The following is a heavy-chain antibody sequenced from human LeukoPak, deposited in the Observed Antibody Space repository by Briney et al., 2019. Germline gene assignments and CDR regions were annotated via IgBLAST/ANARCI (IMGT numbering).Heavy chain of an antibody. CDR1: GGSISSSSYY. D-gene: IGHD3-22*01. CDR3: ARLDSSGYYPQSYFDY. CDR2: IYYSGST. Sequence: SETLSLTCTVSGGSISSSSYYWGWIRQPRGKGLEWIGSIYYSGSTYYNPSLKSRVTISVDTSKNQFSLKLSSVTAADTAVYYCARLDSSGYYPQSYFDYWGQGTLVTVSS. J-gene: IGHJ4*02. V-gene: IGHV4-39*07.